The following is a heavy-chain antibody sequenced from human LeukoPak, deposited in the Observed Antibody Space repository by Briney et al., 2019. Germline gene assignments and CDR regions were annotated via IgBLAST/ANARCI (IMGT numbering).Heavy chain of an antibody. Sequence: SETLSLTCTVSGGSITNYYWSWIRQPAGKGLEWIGLIYTSGSTNYNPSLKSRVTMSVDTSKNQFSLKLSSVTAADTAVYYCARHSRDGYNYFDYWGQGTLVTVSS. CDR1: GGSITNYY. V-gene: IGHV4-4*07. CDR3: ARHSRDGYNYFDY. D-gene: IGHD5-24*01. J-gene: IGHJ4*02. CDR2: IYTSGST.